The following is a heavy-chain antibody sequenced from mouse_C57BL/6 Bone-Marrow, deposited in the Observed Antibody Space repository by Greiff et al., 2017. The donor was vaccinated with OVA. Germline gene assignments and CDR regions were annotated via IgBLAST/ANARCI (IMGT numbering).Heavy chain of an antibody. Sequence: QVQLQQPGAELVMPGASVKLSCKASGYTFTSYWMHWVKQRPGQGLEWIGEIDPSDSYTNYNQKFKGKSTLTVDKSSSTAYMQLSSLTSEDSAVYYCARALIYYYGRGAYWGQGTLVTVSA. V-gene: IGHV1-69*01. CDR3: ARALIYYYGRGAY. J-gene: IGHJ3*01. D-gene: IGHD1-1*01. CDR2: IDPSDSYT. CDR1: GYTFTSYW.